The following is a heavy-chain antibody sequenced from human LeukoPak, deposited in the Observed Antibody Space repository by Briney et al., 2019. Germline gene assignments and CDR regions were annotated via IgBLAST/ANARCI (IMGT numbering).Heavy chain of an antibody. V-gene: IGHV5-51*01. CDR1: GCSFTSYW. Sequence: GESLKIPCKGSGCSFTSYWIGWVRQMPGKGLEWMGIIYPGDSDTRYSPSFQGQVTISADKSISTAYLQWSSLKASDTAMYYCARQYDFWSGYNYFDYWGQGTLVTVSS. D-gene: IGHD3-3*01. CDR3: ARQYDFWSGYNYFDY. J-gene: IGHJ4*02. CDR2: IYPGDSDT.